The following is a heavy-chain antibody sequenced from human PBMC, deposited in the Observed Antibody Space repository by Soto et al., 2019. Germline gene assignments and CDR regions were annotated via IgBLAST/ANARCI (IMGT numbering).Heavy chain of an antibody. CDR1: GFTFSNAW. Sequence: GGSLRLSCAASGFTFSNAWMNWVRQAPGKGLEWVGRIKSKTDGGTTDYAAPVKGRFTISRDDSKNTLYLQMNSLKTEDTAVYYCTTDKVATRYHFDYWGQGTLVTVSS. V-gene: IGHV3-15*07. D-gene: IGHD5-12*01. CDR2: IKSKTDGGTT. CDR3: TTDKVATRYHFDY. J-gene: IGHJ4*02.